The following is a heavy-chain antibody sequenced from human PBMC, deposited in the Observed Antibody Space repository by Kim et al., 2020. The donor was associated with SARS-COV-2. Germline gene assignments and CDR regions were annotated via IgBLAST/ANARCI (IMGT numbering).Heavy chain of an antibody. CDR2: IDPSDSYT. D-gene: IGHD2-15*01. V-gene: IGHV5-10-1*01. CDR3: ARHWRYCSGGSCYNWFDP. J-gene: IGHJ5*02. Sequence: GASLQISCKGSGYSFTSYWISWVRQMPGKGLEWMGRIDPSDSYTNYSPSFQGHVTISADKSISTAYLQWSSLKASDTAMYYCARHWRYCSGGSCYNWFDPWGQGTLVTVSS. CDR1: GYSFTSYW.